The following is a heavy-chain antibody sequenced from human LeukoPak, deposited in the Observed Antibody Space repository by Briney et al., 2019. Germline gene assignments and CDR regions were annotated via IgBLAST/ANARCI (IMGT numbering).Heavy chain of an antibody. V-gene: IGHV3-30*04. CDR3: ARDLTIFGPTHLDY. D-gene: IGHD3-3*01. J-gene: IGHJ4*02. Sequence: PGGSLRLSCAASGFTFNTYAMHWVRQAPGKGLEWVAVISFDGGTKSFGDSVKGRFTISRDNSKNTLYLQMNSLRTDDTAIYYCARDLTIFGPTHLDYWGQGTLVTVSS. CDR2: ISFDGGTK. CDR1: GFTFNTYA.